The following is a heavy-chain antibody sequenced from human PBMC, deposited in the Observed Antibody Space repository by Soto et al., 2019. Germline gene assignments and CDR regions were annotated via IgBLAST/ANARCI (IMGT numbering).Heavy chain of an antibody. Sequence: PGGSLRLSCEVSGLTISDFYMSWIRQAPGKGLEWVSYTSHNGDSTNYADSVKGRFTISRDNAKNSLYLQMNSLRVEDTAVYFCVKESWYKFEYWGQGNMVTVSS. CDR2: TSHNGDST. V-gene: IGHV3-11*05. D-gene: IGHD1-20*01. J-gene: IGHJ4*02. CDR3: VKESWYKFEY. CDR1: GLTISDFY.